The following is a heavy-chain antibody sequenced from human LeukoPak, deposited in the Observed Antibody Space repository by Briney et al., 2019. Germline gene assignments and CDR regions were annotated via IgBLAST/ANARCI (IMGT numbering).Heavy chain of an antibody. CDR2: IYPGDSDT. Sequence: GASLKISCKGSGYSFTSYWIGWVRQMPGKGLEWMGIIYPGDSDTRYSTSFQGEVTISADKSIRTAYLQWSSLKASDTAMYYCARLLYNWNPMGAFDIWGQGTMVTVSS. D-gene: IGHD1-1*01. J-gene: IGHJ3*02. CDR1: GYSFTSYW. CDR3: ARLLYNWNPMGAFDI. V-gene: IGHV5-51*01.